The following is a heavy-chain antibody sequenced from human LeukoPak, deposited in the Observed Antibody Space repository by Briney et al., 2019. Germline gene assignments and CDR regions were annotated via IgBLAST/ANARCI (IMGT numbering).Heavy chain of an antibody. Sequence: PSETLSLTCTVSGGSISSSSYYWGWIRRPPGKGLEWIGSIYYSGSTYYNPSLKSRVTISVDTSKNQFSLKLSSVTAADTAVYYCARVYMAAGTGHWFDPWGQGTLVTVSS. V-gene: IGHV4-39*07. CDR1: GGSISSSSYY. D-gene: IGHD6-13*01. CDR2: IYYSGST. CDR3: ARVYMAAGTGHWFDP. J-gene: IGHJ5*02.